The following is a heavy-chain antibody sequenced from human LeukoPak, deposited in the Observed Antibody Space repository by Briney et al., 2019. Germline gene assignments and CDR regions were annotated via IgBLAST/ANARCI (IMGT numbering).Heavy chain of an antibody. CDR2: IYSGGST. Sequence: TGGSLRLSCAASGFTVSSNYMSWVRQAPGKGLEWVSVIYSGGSTYYADSVKGRFTISRDNSKNTLYLQMSSLRAEDTAVYYCARERIQLWLGNYYYYMDVWGKGTTVTVSS. CDR3: ARERIQLWLGNYYYYMDV. D-gene: IGHD5-18*01. V-gene: IGHV3-53*01. CDR1: GFTVSSNY. J-gene: IGHJ6*03.